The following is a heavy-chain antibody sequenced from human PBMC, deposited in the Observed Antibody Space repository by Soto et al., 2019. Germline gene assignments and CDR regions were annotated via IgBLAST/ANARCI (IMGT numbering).Heavy chain of an antibody. Sequence: ETLSLTCTVSGGSITSSSHFWGWVRQPPGKGLEWIGAIYFTGNTYYTPSLKSRLTMSIDTSKNEFSLRLNSVTAADTAVYYCAGQTFTIAAASYGRSNWFDPWGPGTLVTVSS. CDR1: GGSITSSSHF. J-gene: IGHJ5*02. D-gene: IGHD6-25*01. CDR2: IYFTGNT. V-gene: IGHV4-39*01. CDR3: AGQTFTIAAASYGRSNWFDP.